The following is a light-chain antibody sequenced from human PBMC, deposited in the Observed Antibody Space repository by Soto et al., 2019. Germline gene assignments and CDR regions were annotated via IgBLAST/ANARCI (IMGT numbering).Light chain of an antibody. CDR3: AAWDDSLSGVV. CDR1: SSNIGSNY. V-gene: IGLV1-47*01. Sequence: QAVVTQPPSASGTPGQRVTISCSGSSSNIGSNYVYWYQQLPGTVPQLLIYRNSERPSGVPDRFSGSKSGTSASLAISGLRSEDEADCYCAAWDDSLSGVVFGGGTTLPVL. J-gene: IGLJ2*01. CDR2: RNS.